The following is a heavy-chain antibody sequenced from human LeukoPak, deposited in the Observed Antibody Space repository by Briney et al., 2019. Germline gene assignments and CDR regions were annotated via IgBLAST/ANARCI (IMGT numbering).Heavy chain of an antibody. D-gene: IGHD7-27*01. CDR2: IYYSGST. V-gene: IGHV4-59*12. CDR3: ARENWGGFDY. J-gene: IGHJ4*02. Sequence: GSLRLSCAASGFTFSNYWMHWIRQPPGKGLEWIGYIYYSGSTYYNPSLKSRVTISVDKSKNQFSLKLSSVTAADTAVYFCARENWGGFDYWGQGTLVTVSS. CDR1: GFTFSNYW.